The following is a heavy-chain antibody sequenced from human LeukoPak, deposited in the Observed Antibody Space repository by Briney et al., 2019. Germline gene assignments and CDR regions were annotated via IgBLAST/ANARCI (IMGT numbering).Heavy chain of an antibody. CDR1: GYTFTGYY. D-gene: IGHD2/OR15-2a*01. Sequence: GASVKVSCTASGYTFTGYYMHWVRQAPGQGLEWMGWINPNRGGTQYAQKFQGMVTMTRDTPISTAYMELCSLRYDDTAVYCCARGDYYWFDPWGPGTLVTVSS. CDR2: INPNRGGT. CDR3: ARGDYYWFDP. V-gene: IGHV1-2*02. J-gene: IGHJ5*02.